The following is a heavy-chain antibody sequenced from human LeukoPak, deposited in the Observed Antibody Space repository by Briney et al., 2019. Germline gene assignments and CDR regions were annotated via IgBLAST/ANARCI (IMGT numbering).Heavy chain of an antibody. CDR1: GGSISSYY. J-gene: IGHJ2*01. CDR3: ARRDSPFDL. D-gene: IGHD3-22*01. V-gene: IGHV4-59*01. Sequence: SETLSLTCTVSGGSISSYYWSWIRQPPGKGLEWIGYIYYSGSTNYNPSLKSRVTISVDTSKKQFSLKVRSVTAADTALYYCARRDSPFDLWGRGTLVTVS. CDR2: IYYSGST.